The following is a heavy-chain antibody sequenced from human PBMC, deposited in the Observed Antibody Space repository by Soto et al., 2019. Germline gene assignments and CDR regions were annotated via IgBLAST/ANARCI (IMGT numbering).Heavy chain of an antibody. J-gene: IGHJ4*02. V-gene: IGHV3-48*04. D-gene: IGHD3-10*01. Sequence: EVQLLESGGGLVQPGGSLRVSCAASGFTFSSYSMNWVRQAPGKGLEWVSYISSGGSTIYYADSVKGRFTISRDNAKNSLFLQMNSLRAEDTAVYYCARDRWGGAVVDWGQGTLVTVS. CDR3: ARDRWGGAVVD. CDR1: GFTFSSYS. CDR2: ISSGGSTI.